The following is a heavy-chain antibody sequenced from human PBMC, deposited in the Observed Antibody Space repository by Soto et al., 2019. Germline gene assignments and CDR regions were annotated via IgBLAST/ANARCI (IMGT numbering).Heavy chain of an antibody. J-gene: IGHJ6*02. CDR2: ISSRSDI. CDR3: AREYTAWPLAYGLDV. D-gene: IGHD2-2*02. V-gene: IGHV3-21*01. Sequence: GGSLRLSCAASGFTFSTYSINWVRQAPGKGLEWVSSISSRSDIYYADSVKGRFTISRDNAKNSVSLQMNSLRAEDTAVYYCAREYTAWPLAYGLDVWGQGTTVTVSS. CDR1: GFTFSTYS.